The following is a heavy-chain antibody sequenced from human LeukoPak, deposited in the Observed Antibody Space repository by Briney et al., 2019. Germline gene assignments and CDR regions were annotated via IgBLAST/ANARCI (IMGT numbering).Heavy chain of an antibody. V-gene: IGHV3-53*05. D-gene: IGHD6-6*01. CDR1: GFTVSSNF. CDR3: ARDLGVAVRLRFDP. Sequence: GGSLRLSCATSGFTVSSNFMSWVRQAPGKGLEWVSSIYSGGDTYYADSVKGRFTISRDISKNTVYLQMDSLRTDDTPTYYCARDLGVAVRLRFDPWGQGTLVTVSS. CDR2: IYSGGDT. J-gene: IGHJ5*02.